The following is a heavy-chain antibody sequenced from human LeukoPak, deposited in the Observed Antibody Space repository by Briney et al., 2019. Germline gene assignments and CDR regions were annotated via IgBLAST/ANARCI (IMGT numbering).Heavy chain of an antibody. D-gene: IGHD5-24*01. Sequence: EASVKVSCKASGYTFTSYGISWVRRAPGQGLEWMGGIIPIFGTANYAQKFQGRVTITADESTSTAYMELSSLRSEDTAVYYCARELDGYNLLLDYWGQGTLVTVSS. CDR2: IIPIFGTA. CDR3: ARELDGYNLLLDY. V-gene: IGHV1-69*13. J-gene: IGHJ4*02. CDR1: GYTFTSYG.